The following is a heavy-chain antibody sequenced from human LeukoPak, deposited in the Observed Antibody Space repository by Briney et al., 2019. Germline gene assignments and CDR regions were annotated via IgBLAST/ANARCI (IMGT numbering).Heavy chain of an antibody. CDR2: ISGSGGST. V-gene: IGHV3-23*01. CDR3: AKSYSSGWENWFDP. CDR1: GFTFSSYA. Sequence: PGGSLRLSCAASGFTFSSYAMSWVRQAPGKGLEWVSAISGSGGSTYYADSVKGRFTISRDNSKNTLYLQVNSLRAEDTAVYYCAKSYSSGWENWFDPWGQGTLVTVSS. J-gene: IGHJ5*02. D-gene: IGHD6-19*01.